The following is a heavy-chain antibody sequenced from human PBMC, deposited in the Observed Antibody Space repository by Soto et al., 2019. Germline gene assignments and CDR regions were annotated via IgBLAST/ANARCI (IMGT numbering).Heavy chain of an antibody. D-gene: IGHD3-22*01. Sequence: QVQLQESGPGLVKPSQTLSLTCTVSGGSISSGGYYWSWIRQHPGKGLEWIGYIYYSGSTYYNPSLKGRVTISVDTSKNQFSLKLSSVIAADTAVYYCAREQDYYDSSGSLLSGWFDPWGQGTLVTVSS. CDR2: IYYSGST. J-gene: IGHJ5*02. V-gene: IGHV4-31*03. CDR1: GGSISSGGYY. CDR3: AREQDYYDSSGSLLSGWFDP.